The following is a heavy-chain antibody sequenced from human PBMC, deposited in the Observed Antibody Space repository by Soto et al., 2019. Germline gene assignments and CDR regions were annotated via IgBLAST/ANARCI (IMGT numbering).Heavy chain of an antibody. D-gene: IGHD1-26*01. V-gene: IGHV3-66*01. CDR1: GFTVSSNY. Sequence: EVQLVESGGGLVQPGGSLRLSCAASGFTVSSNYMSWVRQAPGKGLEWVSVTYSGGTTYYADSVKGRFIISRDNSKNTLDLQMNSLRAEDTAVYYCAREFRTSGSSDAFDIWGQGTMVTVSS. CDR2: TYSGGTT. CDR3: AREFRTSGSSDAFDI. J-gene: IGHJ3*02.